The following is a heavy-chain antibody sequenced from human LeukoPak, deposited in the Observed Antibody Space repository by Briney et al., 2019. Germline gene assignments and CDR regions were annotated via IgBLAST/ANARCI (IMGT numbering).Heavy chain of an antibody. CDR1: GFTFSSCW. CDR3: ARTYYPISYYFDY. J-gene: IGHJ4*02. D-gene: IGHD3-10*01. Sequence: GVSLRLSCAASGFTFSSCWMQWVRQAPGKGRVCVLRINTDGSSTSYADAVKGRFTISRDNAKNTLSLQMNSLRAEDTAVYYCARTYYPISYYFDYWGQGTLVTVFS. V-gene: IGHV3-74*01. CDR2: INTDGSST.